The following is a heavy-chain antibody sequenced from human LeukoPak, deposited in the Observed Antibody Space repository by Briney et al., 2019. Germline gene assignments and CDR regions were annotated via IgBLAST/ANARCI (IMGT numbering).Heavy chain of an antibody. CDR3: ARGNQQLPRSAPDY. D-gene: IGHD2-2*01. J-gene: IGHJ4*02. CDR1: GFTFSSSW. CDR2: IKTDGSTT. V-gene: IGHV3-74*01. Sequence: GGSLRLSCAVSGFTFSSSWMHWVRQAPGKGLVWVSHIKTDGSTTAYADSVEGRFTISRDNAKNTLYLQMNSLRAEDTGVYYCARGNQQLPRSAPDYWGQGTLVTVSS.